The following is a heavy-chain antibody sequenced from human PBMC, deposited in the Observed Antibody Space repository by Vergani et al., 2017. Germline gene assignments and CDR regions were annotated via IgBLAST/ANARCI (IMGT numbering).Heavy chain of an antibody. CDR1: GFTFNHYA. J-gene: IGHJ6*02. D-gene: IGHD5-12*01. Sequence: EVQLLESGGDLVQPGGSLRLSCAASGFTFNHYAMNWVRQAPGKGLEWVSGISGSGGSTYYAGSMKGRFTIPRDSSKNTLYLQMNSLSAGDTAVYYCAKAKPRNSGYDYLYYYHAMDVWGQGTTVTVSS. CDR3: AKAKPRNSGYDYLYYYHAMDV. V-gene: IGHV3-23*01. CDR2: ISGSGGST.